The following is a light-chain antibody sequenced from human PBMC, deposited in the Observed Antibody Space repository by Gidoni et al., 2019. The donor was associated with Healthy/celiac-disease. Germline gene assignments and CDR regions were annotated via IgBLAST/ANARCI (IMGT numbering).Light chain of an antibody. CDR1: QSVSSY. Sequence: EIVLTQSPATLSLSPGERATLSCRASQSVSSYLAWYQQKPGQAPRLLIYDASNRATGIPARFSGSGSGTDFTLTISSLEPEDFAFYYCPQRSNWPPLTFXGXTKVEIK. V-gene: IGKV3-11*01. J-gene: IGKJ4*01. CDR2: DAS. CDR3: PQRSNWPPLT.